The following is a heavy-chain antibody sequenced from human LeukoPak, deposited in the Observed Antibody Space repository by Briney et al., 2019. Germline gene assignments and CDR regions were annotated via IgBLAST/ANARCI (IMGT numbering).Heavy chain of an antibody. CDR2: ISYDGSNK. CDR3: AKAPSRLWFGELSPFDY. V-gene: IGHV3-30*18. J-gene: IGHJ4*02. CDR1: GFTFSSYG. D-gene: IGHD3-10*01. Sequence: PGRSLRLSCAASGFTFSSYGMHWVRQAPGKGLERVAVISYDGSNKYYADSVKGRFTISRDNSKNTMYLQMNSLRAEDTAVYYCAKAPSRLWFGELSPFDYWGQGTLVTVSS.